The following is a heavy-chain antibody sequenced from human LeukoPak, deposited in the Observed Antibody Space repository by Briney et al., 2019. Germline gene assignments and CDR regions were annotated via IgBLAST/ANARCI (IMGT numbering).Heavy chain of an antibody. CDR2: IYRGGPT. CDR1: GFTVSTNY. CDR3: ARAEYYDILTGYYLGGAFDL. V-gene: IGHV3-53*01. D-gene: IGHD3-9*01. Sequence: GGSLRLSCAASGFTVSTNYMSWVRQVPGKGLEWVSDIYRGGPTYYADSVKGRFTISRDISKNTLYLQMNSLRADDTAVYYCARAEYYDILTGYYLGGAFDLWGQGTMVTVSS. J-gene: IGHJ3*01.